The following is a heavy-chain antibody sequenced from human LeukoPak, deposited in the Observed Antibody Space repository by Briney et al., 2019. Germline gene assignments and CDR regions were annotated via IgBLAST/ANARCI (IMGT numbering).Heavy chain of an antibody. CDR2: ISAYNGNT. Sequence: PRASVKVSCKASGYTFTSYGISWVRQAPGQGLEWMGWISAYNGNTNYAQKLQGRVTMTTDTSTSTAYMELRSLRSDDTAVYYCARVKPVHYSSVDPRYNWFDPWGQGTLVTVSS. D-gene: IGHD6-25*01. V-gene: IGHV1-18*01. CDR3: ARVKPVHYSSVDPRYNWFDP. CDR1: GYTFTSYG. J-gene: IGHJ5*02.